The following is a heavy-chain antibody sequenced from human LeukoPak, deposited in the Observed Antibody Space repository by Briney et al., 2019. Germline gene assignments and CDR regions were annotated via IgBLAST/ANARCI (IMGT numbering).Heavy chain of an antibody. J-gene: IGHJ3*02. Sequence: GGSLRLSCAASGFTFSNYWMHWVRQTPGKGLVWVSCINSDASVTTYADSVKGRFTISRDNAKNSLYLQMNRLRAEDTALYYCAKAHGDSSGYYKTREFDACDIWGQGTMVTVSS. V-gene: IGHV3-74*01. D-gene: IGHD3-22*01. CDR1: GFTFSNYW. CDR2: INSDASVT. CDR3: AKAHGDSSGYYKTREFDACDI.